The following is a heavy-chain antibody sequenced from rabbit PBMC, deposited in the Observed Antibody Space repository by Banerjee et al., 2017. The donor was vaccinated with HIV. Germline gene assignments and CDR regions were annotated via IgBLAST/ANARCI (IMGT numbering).Heavy chain of an antibody. CDR2: IYTSSGST. CDR1: GFSFSNKYV. J-gene: IGHJ4*01. Sequence: QEQLEESGGDLVKPEGSLTLTCTASGFSFSNKYVMCWVRQAPGKGLEWIACIYTSSGSTDYASWVNGRFTISLDNAQNTVPLQMTSLTAADTATYFCARSTSYSLALWGPGTLVTVS. V-gene: IGHV1S45*01. CDR3: ARSTSYSLAL. D-gene: IGHD8-1*01.